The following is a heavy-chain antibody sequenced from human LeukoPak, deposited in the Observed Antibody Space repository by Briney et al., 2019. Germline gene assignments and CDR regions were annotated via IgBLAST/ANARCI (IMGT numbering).Heavy chain of an antibody. D-gene: IGHD3-22*01. V-gene: IGHV3-43*02. J-gene: IGHJ4*02. Sequence: GGSLRLSCAASGFTFDDYAMHWVRHAPGKGLEWVSLISGDGGSTYYADSVKGRFTISRDNSKNSLHLQMNSLRTEDTALYYCAKDTPPYYYDSSGYPDYWGQGTLVTVSS. CDR2: ISGDGGST. CDR1: GFTFDDYA. CDR3: AKDTPPYYYDSSGYPDY.